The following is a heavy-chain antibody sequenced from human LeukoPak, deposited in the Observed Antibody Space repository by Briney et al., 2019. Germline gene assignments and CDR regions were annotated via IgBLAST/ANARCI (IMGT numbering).Heavy chain of an antibody. D-gene: IGHD3-22*01. CDR2: IYYSGST. Sequence: SXTLSLTCTVSGGSISSGDYYWSWIRQPPGKGLEWIGYIYYSGSTYYNPSLKSRVTISVDTSKNQFSLKLSSVTAADTAVYYCARESHYDSSGYYYAGFDYWGQGTLVTVSS. V-gene: IGHV4-30-4*01. CDR1: GGSISSGDYY. J-gene: IGHJ4*02. CDR3: ARESHYDSSGYYYAGFDY.